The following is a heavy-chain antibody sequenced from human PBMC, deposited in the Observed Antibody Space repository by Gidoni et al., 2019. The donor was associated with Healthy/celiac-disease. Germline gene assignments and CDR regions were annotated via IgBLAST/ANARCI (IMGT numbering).Heavy chain of an antibody. D-gene: IGHD2-15*01. CDR1: GFTFSSYA. Sequence: QVQLVESGGGVVQPGRSLRLSCAASGFTFSSYAMHWVRQAPGKGLEWVAVISYDGSNKYYADSVKGRFTISRDNSKNTLYLQMNSLRAEDTAVYYCARDYPIVVVVAATGDYWGQGTLVTVSS. V-gene: IGHV3-30-3*01. CDR3: ARDYPIVVVVAATGDY. CDR2: ISYDGSNK. J-gene: IGHJ4*02.